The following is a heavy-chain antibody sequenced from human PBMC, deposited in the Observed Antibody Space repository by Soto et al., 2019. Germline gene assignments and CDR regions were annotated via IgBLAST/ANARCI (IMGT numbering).Heavy chain of an antibody. Sequence: EVQLLESGGGLVQPGGSLRLSCAASGFTFSSYAMSWVRPAPGKGLEWVSAISGSGGSTYYADSVKGRFTISRDNSKNTLYLPMTSLRAEDTALYYCAKPQITIFGTRKVDDALDSRGQGTMFNVSS. CDR1: GFTFSSYA. D-gene: IGHD3-3*01. CDR3: AKPQITIFGTRKVDDALDS. CDR2: ISGSGGST. J-gene: IGHJ3*02. V-gene: IGHV3-23*01.